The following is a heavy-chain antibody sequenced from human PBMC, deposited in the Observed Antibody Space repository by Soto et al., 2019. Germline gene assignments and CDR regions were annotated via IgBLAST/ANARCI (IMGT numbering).Heavy chain of an antibody. D-gene: IGHD2-21*01. Sequence: SLRLSCAASGFTFWTYGMHWVRQAPGKGLEWVAGIWYDGSVKTYADSVKGRFSISRDNSQNTVYLQMNTLRAGDTAVYYCARADCGGQCPCDYWGQGTLVTVSS. V-gene: IGHV3-33*01. CDR1: GFTFWTYG. J-gene: IGHJ4*02. CDR3: ARADCGGQCPCDY. CDR2: IWYDGSVK.